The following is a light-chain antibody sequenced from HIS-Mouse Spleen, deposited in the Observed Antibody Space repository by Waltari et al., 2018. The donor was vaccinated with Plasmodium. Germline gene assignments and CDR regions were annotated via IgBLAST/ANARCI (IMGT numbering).Light chain of an antibody. CDR2: GAT. V-gene: IGKV3-15*01. CDR3: QQYNNWSFT. J-gene: IGKJ3*01. Sequence: EIVMTQSPATLSVSPGESATLSCRASQSVSSNLAWYQQKPGQAPRLLIYGATTRATGIPARFSGSGSGTAFTLTISSLQSEDFAVYYCQQYNNWSFTFGPGTKVDIK. CDR1: QSVSSN.